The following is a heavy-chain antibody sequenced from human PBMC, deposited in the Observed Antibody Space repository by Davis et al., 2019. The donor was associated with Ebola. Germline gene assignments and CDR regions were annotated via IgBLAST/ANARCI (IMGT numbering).Heavy chain of an antibody. D-gene: IGHD3-3*01. J-gene: IGHJ3*02. CDR2: ISSSSSYI. V-gene: IGHV3-21*01. Sequence: GESLKISCAASGFTFSSYSMNWVRQAPGKGLEWVSSISSSSSYIYYADSVKGRFTISRDNAKNSLYLQMNSLRAEDTAVYYCARDRSSEWFYDAFDIWGQGTMVTVSS. CDR3: ARDRSSEWFYDAFDI. CDR1: GFTFSSYS.